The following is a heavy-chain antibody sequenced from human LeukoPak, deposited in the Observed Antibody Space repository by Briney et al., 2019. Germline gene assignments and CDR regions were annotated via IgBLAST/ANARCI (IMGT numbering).Heavy chain of an antibody. CDR1: GGSISSYY. V-gene: IGHV4-59*08. J-gene: IGHJ4*02. CDR2: IYYSGST. D-gene: IGHD6-13*01. CDR3: ARSPSIAAAGFDY. Sequence: SETLSLTCTVSGGSISSYYWSWIRQPLGKGLEWIGYIYYSGSTNYNPSLKSRVTISVDTSKNQFSLKLSSVTAADTAVYYCARSPSIAAAGFDYWGQGTLVTVSS.